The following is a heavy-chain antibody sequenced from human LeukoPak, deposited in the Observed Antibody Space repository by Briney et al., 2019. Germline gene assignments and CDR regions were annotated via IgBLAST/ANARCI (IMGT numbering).Heavy chain of an antibody. J-gene: IGHJ5*02. Sequence: GASVKVSCKASGYTFTGYYVHWVRQAPGQGLEWMGWINPNSAGTNYAQKFQGRVTMTRDTSINTAYMELSMLRSDDTAVYYCARGPSTIAAAGGWFDPWGQGTLVTVSS. D-gene: IGHD6-13*01. V-gene: IGHV1-2*02. CDR1: GYTFTGYY. CDR3: ARGPSTIAAAGGWFDP. CDR2: INPNSAGT.